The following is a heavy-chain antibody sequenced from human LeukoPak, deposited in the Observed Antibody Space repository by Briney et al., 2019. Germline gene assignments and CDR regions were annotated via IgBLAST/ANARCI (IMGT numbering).Heavy chain of an antibody. D-gene: IGHD5-24*01. J-gene: IGHJ4*02. CDR2: ISGSGGST. CDR3: AKVSGEMATINPFDY. CDR1: GFTFSSSA. V-gene: IGHV3-23*01. Sequence: GGSLRLSCAASGFTFSSSAMIWPRQPPAKGPHCFSAISGSGGSTYYADCVKGRFTISRDNSKNTLYLQMNSLRAEDTAVYYCAKVSGEMATINPFDYWGQGTLVTVSS.